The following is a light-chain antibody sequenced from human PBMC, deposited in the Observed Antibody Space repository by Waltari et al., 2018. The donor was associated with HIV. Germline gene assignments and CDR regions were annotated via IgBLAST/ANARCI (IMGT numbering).Light chain of an antibody. CDR1: NIGRKS. CDR2: DGA. Sequence: SYVLTQPPSVSVAPGQTAGITCGGDNIGRKSVHWYQQKPGQAPVLLIYDGADRPSGIPERFSGSNSENTATLTIGRVEAGDEADYYCQVWGSGSAHVVFGGGTNLAVL. CDR3: QVWGSGSAHVV. V-gene: IGLV3-21*02. J-gene: IGLJ2*01.